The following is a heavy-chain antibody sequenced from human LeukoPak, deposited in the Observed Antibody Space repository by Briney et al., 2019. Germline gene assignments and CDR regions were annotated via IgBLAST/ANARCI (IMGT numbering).Heavy chain of an antibody. CDR1: GFTFNNYA. CDR3: AKHFSSGTYYNYFDY. J-gene: IGHJ4*02. CDR2: ISDNGGAT. D-gene: IGHD3-10*01. Sequence: GGSLRLSCVASGFTFNNYAMSWVRQAPGKGMEWVSAISDNGGATHSADSVKGRFTISRDNSKNTLYLQVNSLRAGDTAIYYCAKHFSSGTYYNYFDYWGQGTLVTVSS. V-gene: IGHV3-23*01.